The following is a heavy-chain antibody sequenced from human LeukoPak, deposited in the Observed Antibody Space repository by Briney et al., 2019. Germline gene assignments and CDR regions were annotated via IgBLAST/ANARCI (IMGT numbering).Heavy chain of an antibody. V-gene: IGHV1-18*01. D-gene: IGHD3-22*01. Sequence: ASVKVSCKASGYTFTSYGISWVRQAPGQGLEWMGWISAHNGNTNYAQKLQGRVTMTTDTSTSTAYMELRSLRSDDTAVYYCARDMDRITMLVELHYWGQGTLVTVSS. CDR1: GYTFTSYG. J-gene: IGHJ4*02. CDR3: ARDMDRITMLVELHY. CDR2: ISAHNGNT.